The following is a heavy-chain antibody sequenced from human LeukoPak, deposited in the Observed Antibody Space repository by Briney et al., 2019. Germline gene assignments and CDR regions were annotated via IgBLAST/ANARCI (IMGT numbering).Heavy chain of an antibody. Sequence: SVKVSCKASGGTFSSYAISWVRQAPGQGLEWMGGIIPIFGTANYAQKFQGRVTITTDESTSTAYMELSSLRSEDTAVCYCARSKRRITIFGVVIDRNGNWFDPWGQGTLVTVSS. CDR1: GGTFSSYA. CDR2: IIPIFGTA. D-gene: IGHD3-3*01. V-gene: IGHV1-69*05. J-gene: IGHJ5*02. CDR3: ARSKRRITIFGVVIDRNGNWFDP.